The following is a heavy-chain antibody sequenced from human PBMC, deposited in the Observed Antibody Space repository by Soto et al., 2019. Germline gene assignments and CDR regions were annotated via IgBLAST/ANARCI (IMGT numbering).Heavy chain of an antibody. Sequence: PGGSLRLSCAASGFTFSSYAMSWVRQAPGKGLEWVAVISYDGSNKNYADSVKGRFTISRDNSKNTLYLQMNSLRAEDTAIYYCATTLRGAYGPFDSWGQGTLVTVSS. CDR2: ISYDGSNK. V-gene: IGHV3-30-3*01. J-gene: IGHJ4*02. CDR1: GFTFSSYA. D-gene: IGHD4-17*01. CDR3: ATTLRGAYGPFDS.